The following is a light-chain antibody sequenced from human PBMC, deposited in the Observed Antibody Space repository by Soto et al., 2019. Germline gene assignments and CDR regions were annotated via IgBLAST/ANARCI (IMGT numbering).Light chain of an antibody. Sequence: QSVLTQPPSVSGAPGQRVTISCTGSSSNIGAGYDVHWYQQLPETAPKLLIYGNSNRPSGVPDRFSGSKSGTSASLAITGLQAEDEADYYCQSYESSLSGFYVFGTGTKVTVL. V-gene: IGLV1-40*01. CDR1: SSNIGAGYD. J-gene: IGLJ1*01. CDR3: QSYESSLSGFYV. CDR2: GNS.